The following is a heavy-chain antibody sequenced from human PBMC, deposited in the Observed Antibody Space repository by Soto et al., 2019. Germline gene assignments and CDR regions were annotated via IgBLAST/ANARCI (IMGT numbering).Heavy chain of an antibody. CDR2: INAGNGNT. V-gene: IGHV1-3*01. CDR1: GYTFTSYA. Sequence: ASVKVSCKASGYTFTSYAMHWVRQAPGQRLEWMGWINAGNGNTKYSQKFQGRVTITRDTSASTAYMELSSLRSEDTAVYYCARDSSGWPYYFAYWGQGSLVIVFS. J-gene: IGHJ4*02. CDR3: ARDSSGWPYYFAY. D-gene: IGHD6-19*01.